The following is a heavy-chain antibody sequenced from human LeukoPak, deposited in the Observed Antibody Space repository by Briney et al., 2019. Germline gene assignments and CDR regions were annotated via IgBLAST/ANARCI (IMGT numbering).Heavy chain of an antibody. CDR3: ARDTLKQQLVKTRQFDY. CDR1: GGSISSYY. V-gene: IGHV4-59*12. J-gene: IGHJ4*02. D-gene: IGHD6-13*01. CDR2: IYYSGST. Sequence: PSETLSLTCTVSGGSISSYYWSWIRQPPGKGLEWIGYIYYSGSTNYNPSLKSRVTISVDTSKNQFSLKLSSVTAADTAVYYCARDTLKQQLVKTRQFDYWGQGTLVTVSS.